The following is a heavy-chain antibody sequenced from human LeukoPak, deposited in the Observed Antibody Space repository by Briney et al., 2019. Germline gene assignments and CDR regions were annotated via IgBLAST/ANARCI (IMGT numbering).Heavy chain of an antibody. CDR2: SSSSGSTI. CDR3: ARVVVAAAGWFDP. V-gene: IGHV3-11*01. Sequence: GGPLRLSCAASGFPFSDYYMMGMPQAPEKARVGVSYSSSSGSTIYYADSVKGRFTISRDNAKNSLYLQMNSLRAEDTAVYYCARVVVAAAGWFDPWGQGTLVTVPS. J-gene: IGHJ5*02. D-gene: IGHD2-15*01. CDR1: GFPFSDYY.